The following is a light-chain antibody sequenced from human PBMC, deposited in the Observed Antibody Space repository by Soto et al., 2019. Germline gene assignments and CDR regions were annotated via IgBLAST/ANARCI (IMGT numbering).Light chain of an antibody. CDR3: SSSTTSNTRI. V-gene: IGLV2-14*03. CDR2: DVT. CDR1: GSDIGAYDS. Sequence: QSALTQPASVSGSPGQSITISCIGSGSDIGAYDSVSWYQQYPGNAPKLLIYDVTYRPSAISNRFSASKSGNSASLTISGLQAEDEADYYCSSSTTSNTRIFGGGTQLTVL. J-gene: IGLJ2*01.